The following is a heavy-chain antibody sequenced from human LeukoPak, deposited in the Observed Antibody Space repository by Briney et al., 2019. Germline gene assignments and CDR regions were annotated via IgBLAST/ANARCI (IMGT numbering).Heavy chain of an antibody. D-gene: IGHD2-2*01. CDR3: ARDGSIVVVPAAIGWFDP. Sequence: PGGSLRLSCAASGFTFSSYSMNWARQAPGKGLEWVSSISSSSSYIYYADSVKGRFTISRDNAKNSLYLQMNSLRAEDTAVYYCARDGSIVVVPAAIGWFDPWGQGTLVTVSS. CDR1: GFTFSSYS. J-gene: IGHJ5*02. CDR2: ISSSSSYI. V-gene: IGHV3-21*01.